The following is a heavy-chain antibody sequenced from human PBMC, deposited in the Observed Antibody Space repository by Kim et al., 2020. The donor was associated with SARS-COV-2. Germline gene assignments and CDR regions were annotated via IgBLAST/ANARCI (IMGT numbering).Heavy chain of an antibody. Sequence: PSRKSRVTISVDTSKNPFSLKLSSVTAADTAVYYCARQSGFSGWYPHFDYWGQGTLVTVSS. V-gene: IGHV4-39*01. D-gene: IGHD6-19*01. CDR3: ARQSGFSGWYPHFDY. J-gene: IGHJ4*02.